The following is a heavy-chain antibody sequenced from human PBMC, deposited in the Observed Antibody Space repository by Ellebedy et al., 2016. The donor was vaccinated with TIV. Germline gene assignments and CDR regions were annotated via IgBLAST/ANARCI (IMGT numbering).Heavy chain of an antibody. J-gene: IGHJ3*02. CDR1: GFTVSSDY. CDR3: AKETFNDVDLKVWGVLDI. CDR2: SHRDGDT. D-gene: IGHD5/OR15-5a*01. V-gene: IGHV3-66*01. Sequence: GGSLRLSCTASGFTVSSDYMSWVRQAPGKGLEWVSVSHRDGDTNYADSVKGRFIVSRDKSRNTLDLQMTGLSVEDKAVYYCAKETFNDVDLKVWGVLDIWGQGTMVTVSS.